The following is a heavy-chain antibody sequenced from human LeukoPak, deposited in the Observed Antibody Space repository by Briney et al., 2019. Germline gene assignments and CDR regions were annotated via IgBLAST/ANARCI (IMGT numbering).Heavy chain of an antibody. CDR2: FFYSGST. CDR1: GGSISSYY. Sequence: SETPSLTCTVSGGSISSYYWSWIRQPPGKGLECIGYFFYSGSTNYNPSLKSRVTISGDTSKNQFSLKLSSVTAADTAVYYCARHSSNWGIFDYWGQGTLVTVSS. V-gene: IGHV4-59*08. D-gene: IGHD6-13*01. J-gene: IGHJ4*02. CDR3: ARHSSNWGIFDY.